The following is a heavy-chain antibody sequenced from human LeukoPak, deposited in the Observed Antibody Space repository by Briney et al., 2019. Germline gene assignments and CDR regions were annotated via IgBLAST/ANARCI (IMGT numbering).Heavy chain of an antibody. Sequence: GGSLRLSCAASGFTFDDYAMHWVRQAPGKGLEWVSGISWNSGSIGYADSVKGRFTISRDNAKNSLYLQMNSLRAEDMALYYCAKGLYSSSFPAFFDYWGQGTLVTVSS. J-gene: IGHJ4*02. V-gene: IGHV3-9*03. CDR3: AKGLYSSSFPAFFDY. CDR1: GFTFDDYA. CDR2: ISWNSGSI. D-gene: IGHD6-6*01.